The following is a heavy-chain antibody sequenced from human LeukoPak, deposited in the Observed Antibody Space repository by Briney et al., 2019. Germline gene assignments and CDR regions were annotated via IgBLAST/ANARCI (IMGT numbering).Heavy chain of an antibody. J-gene: IGHJ4*02. CDR3: ARRVTAEYYFDY. CDR2: IYYSGST. D-gene: IGHD4-11*01. V-gene: IGHV4-39*01. CDR1: GGSISSSNYY. Sequence: SETLSLTCTVSGGSISSSNYYWGWIRQPPGKGLEWIGSIYYSGSTYYNPSLKRRVTISLDTSKTQFSLKLSSVTAADTAIYYCARRVTAEYYFDYWGQGTLVTVSS.